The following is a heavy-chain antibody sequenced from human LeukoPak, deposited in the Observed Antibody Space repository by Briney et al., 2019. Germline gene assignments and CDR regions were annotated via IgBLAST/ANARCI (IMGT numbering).Heavy chain of an antibody. CDR1: GFTFSSYW. V-gene: IGHV3-7*01. CDR2: IKQDGSEI. J-gene: IGHJ3*01. Sequence: GGSLRLSCAASGFTFSSYWMSWVRQAPGKGLEWVANIKQDGSEIYYDNSVKGRFTISRDNAKNSLYLQMYSLRAEDTAVYYCASGDVFDVWGQGTMVTVSS. CDR3: ASGDVFDV.